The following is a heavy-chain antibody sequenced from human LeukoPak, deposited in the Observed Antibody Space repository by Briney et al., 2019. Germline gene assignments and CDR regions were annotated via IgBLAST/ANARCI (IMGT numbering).Heavy chain of an antibody. D-gene: IGHD3-16*01. CDR1: GFTFTTYW. Sequence: PGGSLRLSREASGFTFTTYWIHWVRQGPGKGLVWVSRIKYDGSTSNYADSVKGRFTISRDNSKNTLYLQMNSLRGEDTAVYFCAKDSLYRHVAAEGYCDYWGQGILVTVSS. V-gene: IGHV3-74*01. CDR2: IKYDGSTS. CDR3: AKDSLYRHVAAEGYCDY. J-gene: IGHJ4*02.